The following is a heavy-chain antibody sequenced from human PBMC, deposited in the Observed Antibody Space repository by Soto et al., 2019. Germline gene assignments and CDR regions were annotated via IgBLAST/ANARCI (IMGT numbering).Heavy chain of an antibody. J-gene: IGHJ5*02. CDR3: ARLRGRGAIPSLNWFDP. CDR2: IYPGDSGT. Sequence: GESLKISCKASGYTFISFWIGWVRQMPGKGLEWMGIIYPGDSGTTYSPSFQGQVTISADKSISTAYLQWSSLKASDTAMYYCARLRGRGAIPSLNWFDPWGQGTLVTVSS. V-gene: IGHV5-51*01. CDR1: GYTFISFW. D-gene: IGHD3-10*01.